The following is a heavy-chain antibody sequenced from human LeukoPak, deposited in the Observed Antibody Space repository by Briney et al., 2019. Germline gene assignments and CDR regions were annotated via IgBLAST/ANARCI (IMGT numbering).Heavy chain of an antibody. D-gene: IGHD3-10*01. CDR1: GFTFSNYW. V-gene: IGHV3-7*01. J-gene: IGHJ6*02. CDR3: ARTLFKSPSASYGMDV. CDR2: IKQDGSDK. Sequence: AGGSLRLSCATSGFTFSNYWMSWVRRAPGKGLEWVANIKQDGSDKYYVDSVKGRFTISRDNAKNSLYLQMNTLRAEDTAVYYCARTLFKSPSASYGMDVWGQGTTVTVSS.